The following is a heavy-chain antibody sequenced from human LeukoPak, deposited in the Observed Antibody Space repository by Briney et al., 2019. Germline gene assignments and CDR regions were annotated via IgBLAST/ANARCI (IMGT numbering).Heavy chain of an antibody. J-gene: IGHJ5*02. CDR1: GFDFSTYG. Sequence: GGSLRLSCAASGFDFSTYGMHWVRQAPGKGLEWVAIIWYDGNNKYYADSVKGRFTISRDNYKNTLSLQMNSLRAEDTAVYYCVRDYSKRDGPDNWFDPWGQGTLVTVSS. CDR2: IWYDGNNK. D-gene: IGHD2-15*01. V-gene: IGHV3-33*01. CDR3: VRDYSKRDGPDNWFDP.